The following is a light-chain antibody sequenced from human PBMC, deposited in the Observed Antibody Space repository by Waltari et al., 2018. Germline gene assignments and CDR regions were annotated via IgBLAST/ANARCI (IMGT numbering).Light chain of an antibody. J-gene: IGLJ3*02. V-gene: IGLV2-11*01. CDR1: SSDVGGHNY. Sequence: QSALTQPRSVSGSPGQSVTISCTATSSDVGGHNYVSWYQQHPGKAPKLMIYDARKRPSGVPDRFSGSKSGNTASLTISGLQAEDEADYYCCSYAGSYTLWVFGGGTKLTVL. CDR2: DAR. CDR3: CSYAGSYTLWV.